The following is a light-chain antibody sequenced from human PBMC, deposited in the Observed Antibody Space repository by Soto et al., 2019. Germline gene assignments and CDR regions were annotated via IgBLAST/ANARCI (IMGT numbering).Light chain of an antibody. V-gene: IGKV3-20*01. Sequence: EIVLTQSPGTLSLSPGERATLSCRARQSVSSSYLAWYQQKPGQAPRLLIYGASSRATGIPDRFSGSGSGTDFTLTIKRLEPEDFAVYYCQDYGTSWTFGQGTKVDIK. J-gene: IGKJ1*01. CDR1: QSVSSSY. CDR3: QDYGTSWT. CDR2: GAS.